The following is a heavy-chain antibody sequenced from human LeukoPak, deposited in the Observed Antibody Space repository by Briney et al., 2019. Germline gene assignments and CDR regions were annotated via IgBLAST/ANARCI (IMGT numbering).Heavy chain of an antibody. CDR1: GGSFSGYY. CDR2: INHSGST. J-gene: IGHJ4*02. CDR3: ARQFLLYYFDF. D-gene: IGHD2/OR15-2a*01. V-gene: IGHV4-34*01. Sequence: PSETLSLTCAVYGGSFSGYYWSWIRQPPGKGLEWIGEINHSGSTYYNPSLKSRVTISVDTSKNQFSLKLSSVTAADTAVYYCARQFLLYYFDFWGQGTLVTVSS.